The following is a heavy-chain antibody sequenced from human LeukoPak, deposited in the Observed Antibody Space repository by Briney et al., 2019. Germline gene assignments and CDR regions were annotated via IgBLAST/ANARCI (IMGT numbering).Heavy chain of an antibody. Sequence: GASVKVSCKASGYTFTSYGISWVRQAPGQGLEWMGWISAYNGNTNYAQKLQGRVTMTTDTSTSTASLELRSLRSDDTAVYYCARGAKMQWLVRDYYYYYYMDVWGKVTTVTVSS. CDR1: GYTFTSYG. V-gene: IGHV1-18*01. J-gene: IGHJ6*03. CDR2: ISAYNGNT. D-gene: IGHD6-19*01. CDR3: ARGAKMQWLVRDYYYYYYMDV.